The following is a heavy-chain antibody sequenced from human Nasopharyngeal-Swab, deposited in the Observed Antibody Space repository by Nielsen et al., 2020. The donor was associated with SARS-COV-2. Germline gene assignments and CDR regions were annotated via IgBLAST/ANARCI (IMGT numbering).Heavy chain of an antibody. Sequence: GESLKISCAASGFTLSNYWIHWVRQTPGKGLLWVSRITTDASRTSYADSVKGRFTISRDNAKNSLYLQMNSLRAEDTALYYCAKLTDYYYYRDVWGKGTTVTVSS. J-gene: IGHJ6*03. V-gene: IGHV3-74*01. D-gene: IGHD3-9*01. CDR1: GFTLSNYW. CDR3: AKLTDYYYYRDV. CDR2: ITTDASRT.